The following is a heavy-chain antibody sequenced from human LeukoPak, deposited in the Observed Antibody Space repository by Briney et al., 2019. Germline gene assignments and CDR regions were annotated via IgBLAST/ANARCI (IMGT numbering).Heavy chain of an antibody. CDR3: AKDSTGVTDY. Sequence: PGGSLRLSCAASGFTFSSYGMHWVRQAPGKGLEWVAVISYDGSNKYYADSVKGRSTISRDNSKNTLYLQMNSLRAEDTAVYYCAKDSTGVTDYWGQGTLVTVSS. J-gene: IGHJ4*02. CDR2: ISYDGSNK. D-gene: IGHD3-10*01. V-gene: IGHV3-30*18. CDR1: GFTFSSYG.